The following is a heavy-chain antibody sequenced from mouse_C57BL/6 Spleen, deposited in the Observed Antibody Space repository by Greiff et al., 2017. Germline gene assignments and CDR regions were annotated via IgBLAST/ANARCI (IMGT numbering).Heavy chain of an antibody. V-gene: IGHV1-64*01. CDR2: IHPNSGST. CDR3: ARGGTTVVAEDY. CDR1: GYTFTSYW. D-gene: IGHD1-1*01. J-gene: IGHJ2*01. Sequence: QVQLKQPGAELVKPGASVKLSCKASGYTFTSYWMHWVKQRPGQGLEWIGMIHPNSGSTNYNEKFKSKATLTVDKSSSTAYMQLSSLTSEDSAVYYCARGGTTVVAEDYWGQGTTLTVSS.